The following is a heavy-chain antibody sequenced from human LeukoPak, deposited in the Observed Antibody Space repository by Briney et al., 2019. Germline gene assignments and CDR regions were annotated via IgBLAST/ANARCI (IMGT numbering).Heavy chain of an antibody. J-gene: IGHJ4*02. V-gene: IGHV3-30-3*01. CDR2: ISYDGSNK. D-gene: IGHD3-10*01. CDR1: GFTFSSYA. Sequence: GGSLRLSCAASGFTFSSYAMHWVRQAPGKGLEWVAVISYDGSNKYYADSVKGRFTISRDNSKNTLYLQMNGLRAEDTAVYYCARDPPHYGSGSNYFDYWGQGTLVTVSS. CDR3: ARDPPHYGSGSNYFDY.